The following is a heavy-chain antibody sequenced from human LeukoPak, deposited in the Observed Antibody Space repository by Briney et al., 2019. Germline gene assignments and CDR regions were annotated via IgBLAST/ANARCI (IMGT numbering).Heavy chain of an antibody. D-gene: IGHD3-22*01. CDR2: IYHSGST. V-gene: IGHV4-4*02. CDR1: GGSISSSNW. Sequence: PSETLSLTCAVSGGSISSSNWWSWVRPPPGKGLEWIGNIYHSGSTNYKQSLKSRVTISVDKSKNQFSLQLSSVTAADTAVYYCARRDSSGYYFKDMDYRGQGTLVTVSS. J-gene: IGHJ4*02. CDR3: ARRDSSGYYFKDMDY.